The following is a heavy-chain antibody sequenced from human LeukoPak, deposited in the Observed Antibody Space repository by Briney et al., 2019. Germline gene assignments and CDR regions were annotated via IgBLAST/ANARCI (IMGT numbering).Heavy chain of an antibody. CDR2: IYHSGST. D-gene: IGHD3-10*02. Sequence: SETLSLTCAVSGVSISSGGYSWSWIRQPPGKGLEWIGYIYHSGSTYYNPSLKSRVTISVDRSKNQFSLKLSSVTAADTAVYYCARGVFGDAFDYWGQGTLVIVSS. J-gene: IGHJ4*02. V-gene: IGHV4-30-2*01. CDR3: ARGVFGDAFDY. CDR1: GVSISSGGYS.